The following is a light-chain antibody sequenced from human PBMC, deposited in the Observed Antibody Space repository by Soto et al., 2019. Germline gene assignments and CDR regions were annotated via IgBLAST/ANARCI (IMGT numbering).Light chain of an antibody. J-gene: IGLJ3*02. Sequence: QSVLTQPPSASGTPGQRVTLSCSGSNSNIGSNTVNWYQHLPGTAPKLLIYTNNQRPSGVPDRFSGSKSGTSASLAISGLRSEDEADYYCAAWDDSLNGWVFGGGTQLTVL. CDR2: TNN. CDR3: AAWDDSLNGWV. CDR1: NSNIGSNT. V-gene: IGLV1-44*01.